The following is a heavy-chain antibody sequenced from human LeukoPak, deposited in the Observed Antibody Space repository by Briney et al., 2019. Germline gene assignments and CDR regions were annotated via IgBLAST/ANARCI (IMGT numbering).Heavy chain of an antibody. J-gene: IGHJ6*02. D-gene: IGHD6-19*01. V-gene: IGHV4-61*01. CDR1: GGSVSSGSYY. CDR3: ARGHSSGWYGLGSYYYYYGMDV. Sequence: SQTLSLTCTVSGGSVSSGSYYWSWIRQPPGKGLEWIGYIYYSGSTNYNPSLKSRVTISVDTSKNQFSLKLSSVTAADTAVYYCARGHSSGWYGLGSYYYYYGMDVWGQGTTVTVSS. CDR2: IYYSGST.